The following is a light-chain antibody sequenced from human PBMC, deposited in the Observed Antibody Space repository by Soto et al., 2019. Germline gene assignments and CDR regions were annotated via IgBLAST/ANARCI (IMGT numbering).Light chain of an antibody. CDR1: QSISTY. Sequence: DIQMTQSPSSLSASVGDRVTITCRASQSISTYLNWYQQKPGKAPKLLIYAASSLQSGVPSRFSGSGSGTDFTLTISSLQPEDFATYYCQQSYCTRPTFGQGTKVEIK. V-gene: IGKV1-39*01. CDR3: QQSYCTRPT. CDR2: AAS. J-gene: IGKJ1*01.